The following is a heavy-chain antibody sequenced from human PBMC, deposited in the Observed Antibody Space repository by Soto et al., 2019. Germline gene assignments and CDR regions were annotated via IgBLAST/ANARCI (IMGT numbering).Heavy chain of an antibody. CDR2: ISYDGSNK. CDR1: GFTFNSQG. V-gene: IGHV3-30*03. CDR3: ARGVCGSSWYDDY. J-gene: IGHJ4*02. D-gene: IGHD6-13*01. Sequence: QVQLVDSGGGVVQPGRSLRLSCAASGFTFNSQGMHWVRQAPGKGPEWVATISYDGSNKYYADSVKGRFTISRDNSKNTQYLQMCSLRAEDTAVYCCARGVCGSSWYDDYLGQGTLVTVSS.